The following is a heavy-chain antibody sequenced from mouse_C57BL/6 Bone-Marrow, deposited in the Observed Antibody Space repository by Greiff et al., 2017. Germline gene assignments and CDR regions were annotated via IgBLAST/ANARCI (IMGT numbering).Heavy chain of an antibody. Sequence: VQLQPSGAELVRPGASVQLSCTASGFNIKDDYMHLVKQRPEQGLEWIGWIDPENGSNEYASKFQGKATITVDTSSNTAYLQLSSLTSEDTAVYYCTRIAYWGQGTLVTVSA. J-gene: IGHJ3*01. V-gene: IGHV14-4*01. CDR2: IDPENGSN. CDR1: GFNIKDDY. CDR3: TRIAY.